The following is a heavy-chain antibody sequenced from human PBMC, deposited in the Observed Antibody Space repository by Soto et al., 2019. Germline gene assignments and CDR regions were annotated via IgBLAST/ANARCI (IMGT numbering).Heavy chain of an antibody. V-gene: IGHV4-59*11. CDR3: ARGGWSLDY. D-gene: IGHD2-15*01. Sequence: QVQLQESGPGLVKPWEALSLTCSVSGGSIISHYWSWIRQPPGKGLEWIGYIHYSGSTDYNPSLTSRPTISVDTSKNPFSLKLSSVTAADTAVYYCARGGWSLDYWGQGTLVTVSS. CDR2: IHYSGST. CDR1: GGSIISHY. J-gene: IGHJ4*02.